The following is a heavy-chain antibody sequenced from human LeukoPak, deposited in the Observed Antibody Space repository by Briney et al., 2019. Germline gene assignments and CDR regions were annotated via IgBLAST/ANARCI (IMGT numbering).Heavy chain of an antibody. CDR1: GFTVSSNY. CDR3: ARDLLSDYYDSSDN. J-gene: IGHJ4*02. D-gene: IGHD3-22*01. V-gene: IGHV3-53*01. CDR2: IYSGGST. Sequence: GGSLRLSCAASGFTVSSNYMSWVRQAPGKGLEWVSVIYSGGSTYYADSVKGRFTISRDNSKNTLCLQMNSLRAEDTAVYYCARDLLSDYYDSSDNWGQGTLVTVSS.